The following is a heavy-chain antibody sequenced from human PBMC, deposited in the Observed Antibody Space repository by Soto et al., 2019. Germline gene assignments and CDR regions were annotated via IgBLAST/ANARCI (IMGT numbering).Heavy chain of an antibody. CDR3: ARVGGYDWYYYGMDV. CDR2: IKQDGSEK. V-gene: IGHV3-7*03. Sequence: GGSLRLSCAASGFTFSSYWMSWVRQAPGKGLEWVANIKQDGSEKYYVDSVKGRFTISRDNAKNSLYLQMNSLRAEDTAVYYCARVGGYDWYYYGMDVWGQGTTVTVSS. J-gene: IGHJ6*02. CDR1: GFTFSSYW. D-gene: IGHD5-12*01.